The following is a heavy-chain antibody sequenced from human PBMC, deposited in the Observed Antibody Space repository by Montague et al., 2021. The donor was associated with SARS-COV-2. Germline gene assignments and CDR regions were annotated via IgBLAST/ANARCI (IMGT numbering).Heavy chain of an antibody. D-gene: IGHD3-9*01. J-gene: IGHJ3*02. CDR3: ARSHYDILTNYYDAFDI. CDR2: IDWDDDK. Sequence: PALVKPTQTLTLTCTLSGFSLSTSGMRASWIRQPPGKALEWLARIDWDDDKFYSTSLKTRLTISKDTSKNQVVLTMTNMDPVDTATYYCARSHYDILTNYYDAFDIWGQGTMVTVSS. V-gene: IGHV2-70*04. CDR1: GFSLSTSGMR.